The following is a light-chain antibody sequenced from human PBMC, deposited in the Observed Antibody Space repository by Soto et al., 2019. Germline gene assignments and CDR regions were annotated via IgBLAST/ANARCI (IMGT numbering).Light chain of an antibody. J-gene: IGLJ1*01. CDR1: SSNIGTDD. V-gene: IGLV1-47*01. CDR3: AAWDATLSGYV. Sequence: QSVLTQPPSASGTPGQRVTISCSGSSSNIGTDDVFWYLQFPGTAPKLLIYKNNQRPSGVSDRFSGSKSGTSASLAISGLRSEDEADYYCAAWDATLSGYVFGTGTKHTVL. CDR2: KNN.